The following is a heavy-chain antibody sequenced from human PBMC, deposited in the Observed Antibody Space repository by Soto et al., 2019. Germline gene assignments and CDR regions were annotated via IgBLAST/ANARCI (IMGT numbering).Heavy chain of an antibody. CDR3: SGGVGDAF. J-gene: IGHJ4*02. Sequence: EVHLVESGGGLVQTGGSLRLSCAIFESTVSRDWMNWVRQAPGKGLEWVAHINQDGSEKYYVDSVKGRFTISRDNAKKSRYLQMNSLRPADPAMYYCSGGVGDAFWGQGTLVTVSS. V-gene: IGHV3-7*04. D-gene: IGHD1-26*01. CDR1: ESTVSRDW. CDR2: INQDGSEK.